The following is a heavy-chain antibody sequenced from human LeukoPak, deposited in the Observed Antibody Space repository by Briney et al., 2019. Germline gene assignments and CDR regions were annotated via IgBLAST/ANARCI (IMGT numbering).Heavy chain of an antibody. CDR2: IRSKAYGETA. Sequence: GGSLRLSCTASGFTFGDYAMSWIRQAPGKGLGWVGFIRSKAYGETADYAASVKGRFTISRDDSKAIAYLQMNSLKTEDTAVYHCTRDRGAYNLYDYWGQGTLVTVSS. CDR1: GFTFGDYA. CDR3: TRDRGAYNLYDY. D-gene: IGHD1-1*01. V-gene: IGHV3-49*03. J-gene: IGHJ4*02.